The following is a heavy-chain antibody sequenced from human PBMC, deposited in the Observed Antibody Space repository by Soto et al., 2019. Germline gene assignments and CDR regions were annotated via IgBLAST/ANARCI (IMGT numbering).Heavy chain of an antibody. CDR3: AHPRGYGVFDAYDI. V-gene: IGHV3-23*01. J-gene: IGHJ3*02. CDR2: ISGSGDYT. CDR1: GFTFSTYA. Sequence: PGGSLRLSCAASGFTFSTYAMSWVRQAPGKGLEWVSAISGSGDYTYYTDSVKGRFAISRDNSMNTLHLQMSSLRIEDTAVYYCAHPRGYGVFDAYDIWGQGTMVTVSS. D-gene: IGHD2-8*01.